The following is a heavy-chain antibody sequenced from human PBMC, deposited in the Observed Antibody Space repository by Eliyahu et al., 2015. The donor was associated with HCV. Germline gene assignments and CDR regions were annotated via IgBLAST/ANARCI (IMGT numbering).Heavy chain of an antibody. Sequence: QVQLVESGGGVVQPGMSLRLSCTVSGFTLRSYAMQWVRQTPGQGLQWVAVIASDETYRHYAKFAEGRFTVSRDASTNTVYLQLNSLTSDDTAVYYCAREGGRDVRLDYWGQGTLVTVSS. D-gene: IGHD1-26*01. CDR3: AREGGRDVRLDY. CDR1: GFTLRSYA. CDR2: IASDETYR. J-gene: IGHJ4*02. V-gene: IGHV3-30*04.